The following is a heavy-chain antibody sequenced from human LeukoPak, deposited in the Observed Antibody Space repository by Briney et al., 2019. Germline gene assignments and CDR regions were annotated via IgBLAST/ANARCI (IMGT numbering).Heavy chain of an antibody. CDR2: ISSDGVTT. CDR3: ARGGVPAAFDI. D-gene: IGHD3-16*01. J-gene: IGHJ3*02. V-gene: IGHV3-74*01. CDR1: GFTFKSFW. Sequence: GGSLRLSCVASGFTFKSFWMYWVRQVPGKGLVCVSQISSDGVTTNYADSVKGRFTISRDNAKNALYLQMNSLRAEDTAVYYCARGGVPAAFDIWGQGTMVTVSS.